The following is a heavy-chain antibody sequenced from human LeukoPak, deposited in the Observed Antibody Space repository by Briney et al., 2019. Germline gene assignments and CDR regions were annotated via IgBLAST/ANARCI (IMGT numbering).Heavy chain of an antibody. Sequence: SVKVSCKASGGTFSSYAISWVRQAPGQGLEWMGGIIPIFGTANYAQKFQGRVTITADESTSTAYMELSSLRSDDTAVYYCARDPSYDFWSGYQNWFDPWGQGTLVTVSS. CDR1: GGTFSSYA. CDR3: ARDPSYDFWSGYQNWFDP. CDR2: IIPIFGTA. D-gene: IGHD3-3*01. V-gene: IGHV1-69*13. J-gene: IGHJ5*02.